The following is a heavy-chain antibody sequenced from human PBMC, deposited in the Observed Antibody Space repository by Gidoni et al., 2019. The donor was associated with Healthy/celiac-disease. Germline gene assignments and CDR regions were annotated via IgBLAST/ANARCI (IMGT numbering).Heavy chain of an antibody. Sequence: VKVSCKASGYTFTSYDINWVRKATGQGLEWMGWMNPNSGNTGYAQKFQGRVTMTRNTSISTAYMELSSLRSEDTAVYYCARSSSWYTNYYYYGMDVWGQGTTVTVSS. CDR2: MNPNSGNT. D-gene: IGHD6-13*01. J-gene: IGHJ6*02. CDR1: GYTFTSYD. V-gene: IGHV1-8*01. CDR3: ARSSSWYTNYYYYGMDV.